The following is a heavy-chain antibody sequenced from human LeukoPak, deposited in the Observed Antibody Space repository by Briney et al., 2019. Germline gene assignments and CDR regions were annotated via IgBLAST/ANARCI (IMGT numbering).Heavy chain of an antibody. CDR3: ERGRRLRSPYYYYYYMDV. Sequence: SETLSLTCAVYGGSFSGYYWSWIRQPPGKGLEWIGEINHSGSTNYNPSLKSRVTISVDTSKNQFSLKLSSVTAADTAVYYCERGRRLRSPYYYYYYMDVWGKGTTVTVSS. V-gene: IGHV4-34*01. J-gene: IGHJ6*03. CDR1: GGSFSGYY. CDR2: INHSGST. D-gene: IGHD3-3*01.